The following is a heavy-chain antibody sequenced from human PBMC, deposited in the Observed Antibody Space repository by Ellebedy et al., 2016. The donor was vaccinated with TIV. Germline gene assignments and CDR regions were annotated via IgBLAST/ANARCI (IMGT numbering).Heavy chain of an antibody. D-gene: IGHD2-15*01. J-gene: IGHJ4*02. CDR2: IDPSDSYT. CDR3: ARHGDPGASCPGY. V-gene: IGHV5-10-1*01. Sequence: GESLKISXKGSGYSFTSYSITWVRQMPGKGLEWMGRIDPSDSYTKYSPSFQGHVTISVDRTISTAYLQWSSLKASDTAIYYCARHGDPGASCPGYWGQGTLVTVSS. CDR1: GYSFTSYS.